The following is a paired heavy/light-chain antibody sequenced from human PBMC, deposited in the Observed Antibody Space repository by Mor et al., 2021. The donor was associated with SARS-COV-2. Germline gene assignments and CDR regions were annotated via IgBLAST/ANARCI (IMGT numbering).Light chain of an antibody. Sequence: QSVLTQPPSVSASPGQKVTISCSGSASNIGYGHVSWYHHVPGRAPKLLIYEDSWRPSEIPDRFTGSKSGTSATLGITGLQTGDEGYYYCGSWDGSLRAGVFGGGTRLTVL. J-gene: IGLJ3*02. CDR2: EDS. V-gene: IGLV1-51*02. CDR3: GSWDGSLRAGV. CDR1: ASNIGYGH.
Heavy chain of an antibody. J-gene: IGHJ4*02. D-gene: IGHD1-26*01. Sequence: EVHLLESGGGLVPPGGSLRLSCAAAGFTFNSHAMTWVRQSPRRGLEWVSSITSSGESTYIATSVKGRFIIARDNSRDYLYLQMTDMTPEDTALYWCARGGIGELGALDYWGQGTLVTVSS. CDR3: ARGGIGELGALDY. CDR1: GFTFNSHA. CDR2: ITSSGEST. V-gene: IGHV3-23*01.